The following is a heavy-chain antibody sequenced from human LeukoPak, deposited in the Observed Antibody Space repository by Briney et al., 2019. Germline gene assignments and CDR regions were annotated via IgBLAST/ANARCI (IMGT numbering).Heavy chain of an antibody. V-gene: IGHV3-23*01. J-gene: IGHJ4*02. CDR2: ISGSGGST. CDR3: AKDRVFGYDYVWGSYRPFEY. CDR1: GFTFSSYG. Sequence: GGSLRLSCAASGFTFSSYGMSWVRQAPGKGLEWVSAISGSGGSTYYADSVKGRFTISRDNSKNTLYLQMNSLRAEDTAVCYCAKDRVFGYDYVWGSYRPFEYWGQGTLVTVSS. D-gene: IGHD3-16*02.